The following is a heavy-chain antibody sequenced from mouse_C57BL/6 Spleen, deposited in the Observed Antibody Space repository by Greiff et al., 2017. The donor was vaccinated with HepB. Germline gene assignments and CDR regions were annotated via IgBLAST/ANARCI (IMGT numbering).Heavy chain of an antibody. Sequence: QVQLQQSGAELVKPGASVKISCKASGYAFSSYWMNWVKQRPGKGLEWIGQIYPGDGDTNYNGKFKGKATLTADKSSSTAYMQLSSLTSEDSAVYFCAQGNYVIYYAMDYWGQGTSVTVSS. J-gene: IGHJ4*01. V-gene: IGHV1-80*01. CDR2: IYPGDGDT. D-gene: IGHD2-1*01. CDR3: AQGNYVIYYAMDY. CDR1: GYAFSSYW.